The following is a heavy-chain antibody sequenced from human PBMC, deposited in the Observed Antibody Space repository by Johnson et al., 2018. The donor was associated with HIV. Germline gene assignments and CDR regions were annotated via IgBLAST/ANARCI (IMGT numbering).Heavy chain of an antibody. CDR1: GFSFSDYY. J-gene: IGHJ3*02. V-gene: IGHV3-30*03. CDR3: ARAYSGSYSPRSAVDI. Sequence: QVQLVESGGGLVKPGGSLRLSCAASGFSFSDYYMSWIRQAPGKGLEWVAVISYDGSNKYYADSVKGRFTISRDNSKNTLYLQMNSLRAEDTAVYYCARAYSGSYSPRSAVDIWGQGTMVTVSS. CDR2: ISYDGSNK. D-gene: IGHD1-26*01.